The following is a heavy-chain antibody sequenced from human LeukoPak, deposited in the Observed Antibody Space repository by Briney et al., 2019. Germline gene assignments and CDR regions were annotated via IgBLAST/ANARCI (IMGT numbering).Heavy chain of an antibody. CDR2: IYYSGST. V-gene: IGHV4-59*08. D-gene: IGHD5-12*01. Sequence: PSETLSLNCTVSGGSISSNYWSWLRQTPGKGLEWIGYIYYSGSTNYNPSLKSRVTISVDTSKNQFSLKLSSVTAADTAVYYCAKHGYSGYDYWGASFDYWGQGTLVTVSS. J-gene: IGHJ4*02. CDR1: GGSISSNY. CDR3: AKHGYSGYDYWGASFDY.